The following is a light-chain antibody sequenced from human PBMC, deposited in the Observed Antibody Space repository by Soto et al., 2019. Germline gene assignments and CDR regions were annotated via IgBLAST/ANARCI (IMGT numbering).Light chain of an antibody. CDR2: DAS. CDR1: QSVSSY. Sequence: EIVLTQSPSTLSLSPGERATLSCRASQSVSSYLAWYQQKPGQAPSLLIYDASNRATGIPARFSGSGSGTDFTLTISRLEHEDFAVYYCQQRSNLPFLTFDGGTKVEIK. J-gene: IGKJ4*01. V-gene: IGKV3-11*01. CDR3: QQRSNLPFLT.